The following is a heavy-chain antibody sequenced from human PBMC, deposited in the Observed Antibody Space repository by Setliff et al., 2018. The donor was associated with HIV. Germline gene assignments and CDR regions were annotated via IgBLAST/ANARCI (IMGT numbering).Heavy chain of an antibody. Sequence: PGGSLRLSCAASGFTFSGSAIHWVRQASGKGLEWVGRIRSKANSYATESAASVKGRFTVSRDDSKNTAHLQMDSLKSEDTAVYYCTREAVAGDYYYYMDVWGKGTTVTVSS. D-gene: IGHD6-19*01. J-gene: IGHJ6*03. CDR1: GFTFSGSA. CDR2: IRSKANSYAT. V-gene: IGHV3-73*01. CDR3: TREAVAGDYYYYMDV.